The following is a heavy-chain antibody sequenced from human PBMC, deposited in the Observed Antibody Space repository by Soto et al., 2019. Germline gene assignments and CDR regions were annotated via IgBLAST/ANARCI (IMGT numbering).Heavy chain of an antibody. CDR2: INAGNGNT. CDR3: ARSRPIAVAGNRYYYYGMDV. Sequence: GASVKVSCKASGYTFTSYAMHWVRQAPGQRLEWMGWINAGNGNTKYSQKFQGRVTITRDTSASTAYMELSSLRSEDTAVYYCARSRPIAVAGNRYYYYGMDVWGQGTTVTVSS. V-gene: IGHV1-3*01. CDR1: GYTFTSYA. D-gene: IGHD6-19*01. J-gene: IGHJ6*02.